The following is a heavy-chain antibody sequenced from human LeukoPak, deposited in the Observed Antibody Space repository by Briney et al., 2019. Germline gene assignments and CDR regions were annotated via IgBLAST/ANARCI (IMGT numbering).Heavy chain of an antibody. Sequence: GGSLRLSCAASGFTFSSYGMHWVRQAPGKGLEWVAVIWYDGSNKYYADSVKGRFTISRDNSKNTLYLQMNSLRAEDTAVYYCAREIGSSSWGFDYWGQGTQVTVSS. J-gene: IGHJ4*02. CDR3: AREIGSSSWGFDY. CDR1: GFTFSSYG. D-gene: IGHD6-13*01. V-gene: IGHV3-33*01. CDR2: IWYDGSNK.